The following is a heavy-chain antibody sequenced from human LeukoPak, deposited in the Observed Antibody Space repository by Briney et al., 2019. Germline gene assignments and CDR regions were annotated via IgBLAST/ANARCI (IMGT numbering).Heavy chain of an antibody. CDR1: GGTFSSYA. V-gene: IGHV1-69*05. Sequence: ASVKVSCKASGGTFSSYAISWVRQAPGQGLEWMGGILPIFGTANYAQKFQGRVTITTDESTSTAYMELSSLRSEDTAVYYCARDVPDPRWLQFSGWFDPWGQGTLVTVSS. CDR2: ILPIFGTA. CDR3: ARDVPDPRWLQFSGWFDP. D-gene: IGHD5-24*01. J-gene: IGHJ5*02.